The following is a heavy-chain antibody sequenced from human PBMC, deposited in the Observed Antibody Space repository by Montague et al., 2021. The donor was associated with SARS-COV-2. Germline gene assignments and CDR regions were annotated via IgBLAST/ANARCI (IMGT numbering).Heavy chain of an antibody. D-gene: IGHD2-21*02. CDR3: ARLLPDGTVVATDIPFDS. Sequence: SETLSLTCNVSGASISRSDYYWAWIRQPPGKGLELIGSIHYIGNTYYYPSLESRVTISVDTSENQFSLKLRSVIAADTAVHYCARLLPDGTVVATDIPFDSWGQGTLVTVSS. CDR2: IHYIGNT. CDR1: GASISRSDYY. V-gene: IGHV4-39*01. J-gene: IGHJ4*02.